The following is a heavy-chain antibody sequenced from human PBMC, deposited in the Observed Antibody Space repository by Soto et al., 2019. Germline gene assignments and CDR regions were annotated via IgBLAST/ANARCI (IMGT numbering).Heavy chain of an antibody. Sequence: HPGGSLRLSCAASGFTFSSYAMSWVRQAPGKGLEWVSAISGSGGSTYYADSVKGRFTISRDNSKNTLYLQMNSLRAEDTAVYYCAKDLWYSSSWQNYWGQGTLVTVSS. J-gene: IGHJ4*02. CDR2: ISGSGGST. CDR1: GFTFSSYA. D-gene: IGHD6-13*01. V-gene: IGHV3-23*01. CDR3: AKDLWYSSSWQNY.